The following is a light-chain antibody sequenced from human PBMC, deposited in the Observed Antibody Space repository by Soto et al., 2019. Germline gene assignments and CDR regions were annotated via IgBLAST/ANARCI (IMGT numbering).Light chain of an antibody. CDR2: PTS. CDR1: HSINIW. J-gene: IGKJ4*01. CDR3: LQASRFPRT. V-gene: IGKV1D-12*01. Sequence: DIQMTQSPSSVSASVGDRVTITFRASHSINIWLAWYQQKPGKAPRLLIYPTSRLQPGVPYRFSGRGSGTDFTRTISSLQPEDFATYYCLQASRFPRTFGGGTKVELK.